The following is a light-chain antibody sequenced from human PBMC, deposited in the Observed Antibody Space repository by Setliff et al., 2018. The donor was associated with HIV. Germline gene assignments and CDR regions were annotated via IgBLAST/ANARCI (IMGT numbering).Light chain of an antibody. J-gene: IGLJ1*01. CDR2: ESS. Sequence: QSALTQPASLSGSPGQSITISCTGTNNDVGNYNLVSWYQQHPGKAPKLIIYESSQRPSGTSGRFSGSKSGNTASLTISGLQAEDEGDYYCSSYAGNSAFVFGAGTKGTVL. CDR1: NNDVGNYNL. V-gene: IGLV2-23*03. CDR3: SSYAGNSAFV.